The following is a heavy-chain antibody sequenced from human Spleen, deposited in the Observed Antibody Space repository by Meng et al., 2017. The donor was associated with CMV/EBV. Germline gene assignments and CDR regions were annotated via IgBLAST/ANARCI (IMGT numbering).Heavy chain of an antibody. D-gene: IGHD3-16*01. CDR3: ASFVGGRGGFNY. CDR1: GGSFSGYY. CDR2: INHSGST. V-gene: IGHV4-34*01. Sequence: SETLSLTCAVYGGSFSGYYWSWIRQPPGKGLEWIGEINHSGSTNYNPSLKSRVTIPVDTSKNQFSLKLSSVTAADTAVYYCASFVGGRGGFNYWGQGSLVTVSS. J-gene: IGHJ4*02.